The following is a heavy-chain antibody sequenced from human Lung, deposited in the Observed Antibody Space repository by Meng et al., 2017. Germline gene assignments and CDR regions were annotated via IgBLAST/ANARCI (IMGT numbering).Heavy chain of an antibody. D-gene: IGHD4-11*01. V-gene: IGHV4-34*01. CDR2: INHSGST. CDR1: GGPSSDYY. J-gene: IGHJ4*02. CDR3: ARGPTTMAHDFDY. Sequence: QVTLLRGGAGLLKPSETLSLTGVVTGGPSSDYYWSWIRQPPWKGLEWIGKINHSGSTYYNPSLESRATISVDTSQNNLSLKLSSVTAADSAVYYCARGPTTMAHDFDYWGQGTLVTVSS.